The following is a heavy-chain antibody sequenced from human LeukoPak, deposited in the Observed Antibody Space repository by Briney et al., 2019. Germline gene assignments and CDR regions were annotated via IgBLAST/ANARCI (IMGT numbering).Heavy chain of an antibody. J-gene: IGHJ4*02. Sequence: GGSPRLSFAASGFTFSRYWMHWVRQAPGKGLVWVSRINSDGSSTSYADSVKGRFTISRDNSKNTLYLQMNSLRAEDTAVYYCAKGGLLDYWGQGTLVTVSS. CDR3: AKGGLLDY. D-gene: IGHD3-16*01. V-gene: IGHV3-74*01. CDR2: INSDGSST. CDR1: GFTFSRYW.